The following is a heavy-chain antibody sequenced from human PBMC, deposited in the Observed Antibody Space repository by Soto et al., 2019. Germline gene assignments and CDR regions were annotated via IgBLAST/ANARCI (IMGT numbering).Heavy chain of an antibody. V-gene: IGHV3-9*01. CDR3: AKDMRGGSSSSRYYYGLDV. CDR1: GFTFDDYA. Sequence: EVQLVESGGGLVQPGRSLRLSCAASGFTFDDYAMHWVRQAPGKGLEWVSGISWNSGTIVYAASVKGRFTISRDNAKTSLYLQMNSLRGEDTALYYCAKDMRGGSSSSRYYYGLDVW. J-gene: IGHJ6*01. D-gene: IGHD6-13*01. CDR2: ISWNSGTI.